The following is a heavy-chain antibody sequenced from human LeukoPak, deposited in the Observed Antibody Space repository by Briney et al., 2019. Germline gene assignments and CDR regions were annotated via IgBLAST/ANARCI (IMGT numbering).Heavy chain of an antibody. CDR2: ISWNSGSI. CDR1: GFRFDDYA. V-gene: IGHV3-9*01. J-gene: IGHJ6*02. D-gene: IGHD3-10*01. Sequence: PGGSLRLSCAASGFRFDDYAMHWVRQAPGKGLEWVSGISWNSGSIGYADSVKGRFTISRDNAKNSLYLQMNSLRAEDTALYYCAKDILYGSGSYYYYGMDVWGQGTTVTVSS. CDR3: AKDILYGSGSYYYYGMDV.